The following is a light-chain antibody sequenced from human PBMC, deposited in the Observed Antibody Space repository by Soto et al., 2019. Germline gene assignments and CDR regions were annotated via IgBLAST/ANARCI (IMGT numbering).Light chain of an antibody. V-gene: IGKV3-11*01. CDR1: PSVSTY. J-gene: IGKJ4*01. CDR2: DAS. Sequence: EIVLTQSPATLSLSPGERATLSCRASPSVSTYVAWYQQKPGQAPRLLIYDASTRATAIPDRFSGSGSGTDFTLIVSSLEPEDFAVYYCQQRSNWPLTFGGGNRVDIK. CDR3: QQRSNWPLT.